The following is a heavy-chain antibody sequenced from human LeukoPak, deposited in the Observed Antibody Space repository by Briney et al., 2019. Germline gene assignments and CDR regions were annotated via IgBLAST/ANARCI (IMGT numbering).Heavy chain of an antibody. J-gene: IGHJ5*02. V-gene: IGHV4-34*01. Sequence: SETLSLTCAAYGGSFSGYYWSWLRQPPGKGLEWIGEINHSGSTNYNPSLKSRVTISVDTSKNQFSLKLSSVTAADTVVYYCARGLGYYDILTGYYSNWFVPWGQGTLVTVSS. CDR2: INHSGST. CDR1: GGSFSGYY. D-gene: IGHD3-9*01. CDR3: ARGLGYYDILTGYYSNWFVP.